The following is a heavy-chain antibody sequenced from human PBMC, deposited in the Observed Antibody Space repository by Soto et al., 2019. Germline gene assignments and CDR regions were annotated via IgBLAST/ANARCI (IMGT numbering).Heavy chain of an antibody. J-gene: IGHJ4*02. V-gene: IGHV6-1*01. D-gene: IGHD6-19*01. CDR2: TYYRSKWHN. CDR1: GDSVSSNNAA. Sequence: SQTLSLTCAISGDSVSSNNAAWNWIRQSPSRGLEWLGRTYYRSKWHNDFAVSVKSRMTIKPDTSKNQFSLQLNSVTPEDTAVYYCAGQHQWLDSWGQGTLVTVSS. CDR3: AGQHQWLDS.